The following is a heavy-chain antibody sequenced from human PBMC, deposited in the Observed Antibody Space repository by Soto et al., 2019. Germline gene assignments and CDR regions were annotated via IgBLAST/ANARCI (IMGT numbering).Heavy chain of an antibody. CDR3: ARISYDFWSGSPTYYYYYYMDV. CDR2: IFSNDEK. D-gene: IGHD3-3*01. J-gene: IGHJ6*03. Sequence: QVTLKESGPVLVKPTETLTLTCTVSGFSLINAKMGVSWIRQPPGKALEWLAHIFSNDEKSYSTSLKSRLTISKDTSKSQVVLTMTNMDPVDTAAYYCARISYDFWSGSPTYYYYYYMDVWGKGTTVTVSS. CDR1: GFSLINAKMG. V-gene: IGHV2-26*01.